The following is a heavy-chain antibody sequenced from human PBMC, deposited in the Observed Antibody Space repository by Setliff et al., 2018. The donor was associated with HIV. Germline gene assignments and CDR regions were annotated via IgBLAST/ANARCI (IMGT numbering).Heavy chain of an antibody. J-gene: IGHJ6*03. CDR3: ATAGEMATIGYSYYYMGV. CDR2: ITPISGTA. D-gene: IGHD3-10*01. CDR1: GGTFSSYG. V-gene: IGHV1-69*13. Sequence: SVKVSCKASGGTFSSYGISWVRQAPGQGLEWMGGITPISGTANYAQKFKGRVTIAADEFTSTAYMELRSLRSEDTAVYYCATAGEMATIGYSYYYMGVWGKGTTVTVSS.